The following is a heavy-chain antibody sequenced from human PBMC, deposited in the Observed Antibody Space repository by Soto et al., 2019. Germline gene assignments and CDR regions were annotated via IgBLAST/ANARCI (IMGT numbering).Heavy chain of an antibody. CDR2: IDWDDDK. J-gene: IGHJ4*02. CDR3: ARSPPFTAYLDY. Sequence: PTLVYPTQTLTLTCSFSGFSLSTSGMRVSWIRQPPGKALEWLSRIDWDDDKFYSTSLKTRLTISKDTSKNQVVLTMTNMDPVDTATYYCARSPPFTAYLDYWRQGTLVTGSS. CDR1: GFSLSTSGMR. D-gene: IGHD5-18*01. V-gene: IGHV2-70*04.